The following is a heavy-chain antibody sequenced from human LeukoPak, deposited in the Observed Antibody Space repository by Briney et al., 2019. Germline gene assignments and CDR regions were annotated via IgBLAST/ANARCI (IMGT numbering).Heavy chain of an antibody. D-gene: IGHD3-22*01. V-gene: IGHV4-38-2*01. CDR3: ARGLSYYDSSGSYYVYYFDS. J-gene: IGHJ4*02. CDR2: IYHSGST. Sequence: SETLSLTCAVSGYSISSGHYWGWIRQPPGKGLEWIGSIYHSGSTYYNPSLKSRVSISVDTSKNQFSLKLSSVTAADTAVYYCARGLSYYDSSGSYYVYYFDSWGQGTLAIVSS. CDR1: GYSISSGHY.